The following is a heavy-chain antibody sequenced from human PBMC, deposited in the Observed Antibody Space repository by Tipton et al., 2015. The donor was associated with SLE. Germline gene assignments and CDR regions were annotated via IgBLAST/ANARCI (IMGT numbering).Heavy chain of an antibody. J-gene: IGHJ4*02. CDR2: INGRSNYM. CDR1: GFPFSDYF. Sequence: SLRLSCAASGFPFSDYFMSWIRQAPGKGLEWVSYINGRSNYMYYGDSVKGLFSISRDNAKNSLFLQMNNLRAEDTAIYYCARVLITIYGVVTNFDFWGQGSLVTVSS. CDR3: ARVLITIYGVVTNFDF. V-gene: IGHV3-11*01. D-gene: IGHD3-3*01.